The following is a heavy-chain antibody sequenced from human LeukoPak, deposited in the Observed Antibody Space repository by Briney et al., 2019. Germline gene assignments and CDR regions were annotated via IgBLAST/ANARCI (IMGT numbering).Heavy chain of an antibody. CDR1: GFTFSSYG. CDR3: AKDLSSRPSPNYDFWSGYWPYYYYGMDV. Sequence: PGGSLRLSCAASGFTFSSYGMHWVRQAPGKGLEWVAVISYDGSNKYYADSVKGRFTISRDNSKNTLYLQMNSLRAEDTAVYYCAKDLSSRPSPNYDFWSGYWPYYYYGMDVWGKGPRSPSPQ. V-gene: IGHV3-30*18. CDR2: ISYDGSNK. D-gene: IGHD3-3*01. J-gene: IGHJ6*01.